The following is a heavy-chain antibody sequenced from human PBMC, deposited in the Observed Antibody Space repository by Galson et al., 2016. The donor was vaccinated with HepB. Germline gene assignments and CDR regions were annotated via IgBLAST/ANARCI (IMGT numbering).Heavy chain of an antibody. CDR3: ARGGGPSDILTGYYSP. CDR1: GYTFTIYG. D-gene: IGHD3-9*01. V-gene: IGHV1-3*01. J-gene: IGHJ5*02. CDR2: INAGNGKT. Sequence: QSGAEVKRPGASVKVSCKASGYTFTIYGMHWVRQAPGQRLEWMGWINAGNGKTKYAQKLQGRVTITRDTSASTAYMDLSSLRSEDTAVYYCARGGGPSDILTGYYSPWGQGTLVTVSS.